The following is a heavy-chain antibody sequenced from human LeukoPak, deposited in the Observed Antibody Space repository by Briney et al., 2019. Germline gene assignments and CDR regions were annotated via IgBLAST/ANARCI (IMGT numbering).Heavy chain of an antibody. J-gene: IGHJ3*02. CDR1: GYTFTIYG. D-gene: IGHD3-22*01. CDR2: ISAYNGNT. V-gene: IGHV1-18*01. CDR3: ARDFPRLSYYYDSSGMDAFDI. Sequence: ASVKVSSKASGYTFTIYGISWVRQAPGQGREWMGWISAYNGNTNYEQKLQGRVTMTTDTSASTAYMELRSLRSDDTAVYYCARDFPRLSYYYDSSGMDAFDIWGQGTMVTVSS.